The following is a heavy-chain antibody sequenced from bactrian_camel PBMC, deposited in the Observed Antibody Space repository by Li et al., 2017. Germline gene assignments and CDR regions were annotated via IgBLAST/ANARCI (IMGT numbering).Heavy chain of an antibody. V-gene: IGHV3S53*01. D-gene: IGHD3*01. J-gene: IGHJ6*01. Sequence: HVQLVESGGGSVQAGGSLRLSCAASRYMYDNGCMGWFRQAPGAKRETVATIDSNGVTKVADTVKARFTVSKDNAKKTWYLRMNNLKPEDTALYTCAAEDQAPWDMGWICNYNSWGQGTQVTVS. CDR1: RYMYDNGC. CDR3: AAEDQAPWDMGWICNYNS. CDR2: IDSNGVT.